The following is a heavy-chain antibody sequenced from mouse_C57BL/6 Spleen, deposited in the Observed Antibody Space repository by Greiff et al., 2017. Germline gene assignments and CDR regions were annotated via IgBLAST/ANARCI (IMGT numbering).Heavy chain of an antibody. CDR1: GFTSSSYA. CDR3: ARDKEDYGSIFAY. D-gene: IGHD1-1*01. J-gene: IGHJ3*01. V-gene: IGHV5-4*01. CDR2: ISDGGSYT. Sequence: EVQVVESGGGLVKPGGSLKLSCAASGFTSSSYAMSWVRQTPEKRLEWVATISDGGSYTYYPDNVKGRFTISRDNAKNNLYLQMSHLKSEDTAMYYCARDKEDYGSIFAYWGQGTLVTVSA.